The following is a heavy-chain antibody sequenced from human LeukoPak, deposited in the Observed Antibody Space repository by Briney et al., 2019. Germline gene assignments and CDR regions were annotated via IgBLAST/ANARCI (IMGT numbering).Heavy chain of an antibody. V-gene: IGHV3-48*02. CDR2: ISSSGSAK. CDR1: GFTFSSYS. Sequence: PGGSLRLSCAASGFTFSSYSMNWVRQAPGKGLERVSYISSSGSAKYYADSVEGRFTISRDNAKNSLYLQMNSLRDEDTAVYYCARDLRNYYGMDVWGQGTTVTVS. CDR3: ARDLRNYYGMDV. D-gene: IGHD1-14*01. J-gene: IGHJ6*02.